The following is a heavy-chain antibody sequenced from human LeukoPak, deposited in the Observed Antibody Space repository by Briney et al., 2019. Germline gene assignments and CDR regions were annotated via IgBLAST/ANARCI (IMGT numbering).Heavy chain of an antibody. D-gene: IGHD3-10*01. CDR3: ARDTGVVRGVIITVRHVGWYGMDV. CDR2: IYYSGST. Sequence: SQTLSLTCTVSGGSISSGDYYWSWIRQPPGKGLEWIGYIYYSGSTYYNPSLKSRVTISVDTSKNQFSLKLSSVTAADTAVYYCARDTGVVRGVIITVRHVGWYGMDVWGQGTTVTVSS. CDR1: GGSISSGDYY. V-gene: IGHV4-30-4*01. J-gene: IGHJ6*02.